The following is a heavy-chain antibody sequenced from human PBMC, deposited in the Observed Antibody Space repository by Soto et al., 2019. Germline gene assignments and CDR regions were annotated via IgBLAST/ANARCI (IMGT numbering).Heavy chain of an antibody. D-gene: IGHD2-15*01. CDR1: GGTFSSYT. CDR3: ARSCSGGSCVPDY. V-gene: IGHV1-69*02. J-gene: IGHJ4*02. Sequence: QVQLVQSGAEVKKPGSSVKVSSKASGGTFSSYTISWVRQAPGQGLEWMGRIIPILGIANYAQKFQGRVTITADKSTSTAYMELSSLRSEDTAVYYCARSCSGGSCVPDYWGQGTLVTVSS. CDR2: IIPILGIA.